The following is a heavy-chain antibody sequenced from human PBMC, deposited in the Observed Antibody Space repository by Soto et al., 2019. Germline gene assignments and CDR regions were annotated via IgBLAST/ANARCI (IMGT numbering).Heavy chain of an antibody. V-gene: IGHV1-18*04. CDR1: GYTXTSYG. CDR3: ARASSSRWSFDY. Sequence: SXKVSFQASGYTXTSYGIRLVRQAPGQGLEWMGWISAYNCNTNYAQKLQGRVTMTTDTYTSTAYMEMRSVRSDDTAVYYCARASSSRWSFDYWGQGTLVTVSS. J-gene: IGHJ4*02. D-gene: IGHD6-13*01. CDR2: ISAYNCNT.